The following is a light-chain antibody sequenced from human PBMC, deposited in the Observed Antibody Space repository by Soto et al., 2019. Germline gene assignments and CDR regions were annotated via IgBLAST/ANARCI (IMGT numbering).Light chain of an antibody. Sequence: QSALTQPPSASGSPGQSVTISCTGTSSDVGGYNFVSWYQQHPGKGPKLMIYEVSERPSGVPDRFSGSKSGNTASLTVSGLQAEDEADYYCSSYAGSNIVVFGGGTKLTVL. CDR3: SSYAGSNIVV. CDR1: SSDVGGYNF. CDR2: EVS. J-gene: IGLJ2*01. V-gene: IGLV2-8*01.